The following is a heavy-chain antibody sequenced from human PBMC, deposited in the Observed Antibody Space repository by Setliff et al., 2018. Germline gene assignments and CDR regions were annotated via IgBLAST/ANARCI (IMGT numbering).Heavy chain of an antibody. J-gene: IGHJ4*02. CDR1: GYTFTSYG. CDR3: AGSYDILTGYYLAALGSSLNL. Sequence: ASVKVSCKASGYTFTSYGISWVRQAPGQGLEWMGWISAYNGNTNYAQKLQGRATMTTDTSTSTAYMELRSLRSDDTAVYYCAGSYDILTGYYLAALGSSLNLWGQGTLVTVSS. CDR2: ISAYNGNT. D-gene: IGHD3-9*01. V-gene: IGHV1-18*01.